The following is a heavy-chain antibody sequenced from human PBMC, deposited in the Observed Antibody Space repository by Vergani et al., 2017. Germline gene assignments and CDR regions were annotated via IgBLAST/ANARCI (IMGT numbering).Heavy chain of an antibody. CDR2: ISGSGGST. CDR1: GFTFNHYA. Sequence: EVQLLESGGDLVQPGGSLRLSCAASGFTFNHYAMNWVRQAPGKGLEWVSGISGSGGSTYYAGSVKGRFTISRDSSKNTLYLQMNSLSAGDTAVYYCAKANPRNNVYDYLYYYHALDVGGQGTTVTVSS. CDR3: AKANPRNNVYDYLYYYHALDV. D-gene: IGHD5/OR15-5a*01. J-gene: IGHJ6*02. V-gene: IGHV3-23*01.